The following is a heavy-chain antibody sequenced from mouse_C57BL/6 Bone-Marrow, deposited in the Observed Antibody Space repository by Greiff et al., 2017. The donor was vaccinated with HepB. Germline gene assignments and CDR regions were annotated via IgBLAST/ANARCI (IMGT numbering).Heavy chain of an antibody. CDR1: GFTFSDYY. D-gene: IGHD1-1*01. CDR2: ISNGGGST. Sequence: DVMLVESGGGLVQPGGSLKLSCAASGFTFSDYYMYWVRQTPEKRLEWVAYISNGGGSTYYPDTVKGRFTISRDNAKNTLYLQMSRLKSADAAMYYCARDYYGSSFYAMDYWGQGTSVTVSS. J-gene: IGHJ4*01. CDR3: ARDYYGSSFYAMDY. V-gene: IGHV5-12*01.